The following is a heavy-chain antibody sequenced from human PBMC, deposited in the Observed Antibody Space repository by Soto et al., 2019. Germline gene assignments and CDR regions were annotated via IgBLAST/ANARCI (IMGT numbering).Heavy chain of an antibody. CDR3: ARAGDLGYCSSTSCYRQAYYYYYYGMDV. CDR2: IIPIFGTA. D-gene: IGHD2-2*02. Sequence: SVKVSCKASGGTFSSYAISWVRQAPGQGLEWMGGIIPIFGTANYAQKFQGRVTITADKSTSTAYMELSSLRSEDTAVYYCARAGDLGYCSSTSCYRQAYYYYYYGMDVWGQGTTVTVSS. V-gene: IGHV1-69*06. J-gene: IGHJ6*02. CDR1: GGTFSSYA.